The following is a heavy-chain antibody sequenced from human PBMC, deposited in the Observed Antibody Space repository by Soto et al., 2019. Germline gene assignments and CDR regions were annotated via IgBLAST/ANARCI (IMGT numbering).Heavy chain of an antibody. J-gene: IGHJ4*01. CDR2: IKSKTDGGTT. CDR1: GFTFSNAW. CDR3: TRDPPLLNYFDY. Sequence: PGGSLRLSCAASGFTFSNAWMSWVRQAPGKGLEWVGRIKSKTDGGTTDYAAPVKGRFTIPSDDSKNTRYLQMNSLKTEDTAVYYCTRDPPLLNYFDYWGQGSPDTASS. V-gene: IGHV3-15*01.